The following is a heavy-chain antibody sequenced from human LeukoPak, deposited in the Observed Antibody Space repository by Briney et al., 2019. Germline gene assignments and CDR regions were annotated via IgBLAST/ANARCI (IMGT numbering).Heavy chain of an antibody. CDR2: INPNSGGT. CDR3: ARGLRYGSGSYSDY. CDR1: GYTFTGYY. V-gene: IGHV1-2*05. Sequence: GASVKVSCKASGYTFTGYYMHWVRQAPGQGLEWMGRINPNSGGTNYAQKFQGRVTMTRDTSISTAYMELSRLRSDDTDVYYCARGLRYGSGSYSDYWGQGTLVTVSS. J-gene: IGHJ4*02. D-gene: IGHD3-10*01.